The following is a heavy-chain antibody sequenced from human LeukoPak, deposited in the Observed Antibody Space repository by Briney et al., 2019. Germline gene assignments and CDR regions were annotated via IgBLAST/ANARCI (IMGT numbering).Heavy chain of an antibody. D-gene: IGHD3-16*01. CDR2: ISGSGRST. J-gene: IGHJ4*02. V-gene: IGHV3-23*01. CDR3: AIIMMTFGGVPPTDY. CDR1: GFPFSCYA. Sequence: PGGSLTHSCAPSGFPFSCYAMSWLRPAPGKGVEWVSAISGSGRSTYHADSVKGRFTISRDNSKNTLYLQMNSLRAEDTAVYYCAIIMMTFGGVPPTDYWGQGTLVTVSS.